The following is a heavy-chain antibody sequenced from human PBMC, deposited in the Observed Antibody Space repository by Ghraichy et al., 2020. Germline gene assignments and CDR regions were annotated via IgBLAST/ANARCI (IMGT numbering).Heavy chain of an antibody. CDR3: AKDRLPTDIAVGPVAMRRYYYYGMDV. J-gene: IGHJ6*02. CDR2: MSNDGSNK. V-gene: IGHV3-30*18. D-gene: IGHD2-2*01. Sequence: GGSLRLSCVGSGFTFKNYVMYWVRQAPGKGLECVAVMSNDGSNKKYADSVKGRFTISRDNSKNTLYLQMNRLRPEDTSVFYCAKDRLPTDIAVGPVAMRRYYYYGMDVWGQGTTVTVSS. CDR1: GFTFKNYV.